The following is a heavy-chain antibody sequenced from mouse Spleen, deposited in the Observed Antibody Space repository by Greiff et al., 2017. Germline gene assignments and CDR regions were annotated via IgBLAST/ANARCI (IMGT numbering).Heavy chain of an antibody. CDR2: IYPYNGGT. CDR1: GYTFTDYN. Sequence: VQLQQSGPELVKPGASVKISCKASGYTFTDYNMHWVKQSHGKSLEWIGYIYPYNGGTGYNQKFKSKATLTVDNSSSTAYMELRSLTSEDSAVYYCARLHSNYYGSGWYFDVWGAGTTVTVSS. J-gene: IGHJ1*01. V-gene: IGHV1S29*02. D-gene: IGHD1-1*01. CDR3: ARLHSNYYGSGWYFDV.